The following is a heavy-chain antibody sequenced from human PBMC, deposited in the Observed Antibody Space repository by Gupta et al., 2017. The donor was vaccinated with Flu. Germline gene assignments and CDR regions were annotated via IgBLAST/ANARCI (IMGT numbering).Heavy chain of an antibody. D-gene: IGHD3-22*01. Sequence: EVQLVESGGGLVQPGGSLKLSCAASGFPFSGSAIHWVRQASGKGLEWVGRIRSNLNSYATAYAASVKGRFTVSRDDSENTAYLQMNSLKTEDTAVYYCIRFLDSSGYPDYWGQGTLVTVSS. V-gene: IGHV3-73*01. CDR2: IRSNLNSYAT. J-gene: IGHJ4*02. CDR3: IRFLDSSGYPDY. CDR1: GFPFSGSA.